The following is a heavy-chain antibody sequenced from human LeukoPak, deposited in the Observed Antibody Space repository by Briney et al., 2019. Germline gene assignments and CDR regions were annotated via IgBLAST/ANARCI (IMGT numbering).Heavy chain of an antibody. J-gene: IGHJ4*02. Sequence: GGSLRLSCAASGFTFDYYWMTWVRQAPGKGLEWVAFTPYDGRNKYYADSVQGRFTISRDNSKNALYLQMNSLRAEDTAIYYCAKVATAGYYWDFFDYWGQGTLVTVSS. V-gene: IGHV3-30*02. CDR2: TPYDGRNK. D-gene: IGHD3-9*01. CDR3: AKVATAGYYWDFFDY. CDR1: GFTFDYYW.